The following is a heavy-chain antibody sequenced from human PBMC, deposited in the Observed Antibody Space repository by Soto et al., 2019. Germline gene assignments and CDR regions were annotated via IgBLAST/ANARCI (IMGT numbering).Heavy chain of an antibody. CDR3: ARSYYYGSGSFP. CDR1: GFPFSSYS. CDR2: ISSSSSYI. J-gene: IGHJ5*02. Sequence: PGGSLRLSCAASGFPFSSYSMNWVRQAPGKGLEWVSSISSSSSYIYYADSVKGRFTISRDNAKNSLYLQMNSLRSDDTAVYYCARSYYYGSGSFPWGQGTLVTVSS. V-gene: IGHV3-21*04. D-gene: IGHD3-10*01.